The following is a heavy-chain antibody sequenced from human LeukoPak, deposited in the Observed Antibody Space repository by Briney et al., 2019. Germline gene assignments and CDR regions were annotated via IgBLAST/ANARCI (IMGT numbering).Heavy chain of an antibody. V-gene: IGHV4-30-4*01. CDR3: ARGKYSSGWYALE. CDR2: IYYSGST. CDR1: GGSISSGDYY. Sequence: SQTLSLTCTVSGGSISSGDYYWSWIRQPPGKGLEWIGYIYYSGSTYYNPSLKSRVTISVDTSKNQFSLKLSSVTAADTAVYYCARGKYSSGWYALEWGQGTLVTVSS. J-gene: IGHJ4*02. D-gene: IGHD6-19*01.